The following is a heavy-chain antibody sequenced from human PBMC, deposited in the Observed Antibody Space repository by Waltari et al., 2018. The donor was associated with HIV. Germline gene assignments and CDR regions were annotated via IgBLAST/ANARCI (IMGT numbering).Heavy chain of an antibody. CDR2: ISSSSSYI. J-gene: IGHJ4*02. CDR3: ASEYSSSWYVDY. D-gene: IGHD6-13*01. CDR1: GFTFSRYR. V-gene: IGHV3-21*01. Sequence: EVQLVESGGGLVKLGGSLRLPCPASGFTFSRYRINWVRQAPGKGLEWVSSISSSSSYIYYADSVKGRFTISRDNAKNSLYLQMNSLRAEDTAVYYCASEYSSSWYVDYWGQGTLVTVSS.